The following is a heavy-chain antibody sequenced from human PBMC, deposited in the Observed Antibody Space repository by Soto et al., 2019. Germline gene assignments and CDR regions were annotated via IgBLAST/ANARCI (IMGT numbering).Heavy chain of an antibody. D-gene: IGHD6-13*01. CDR2: IIPIFGTA. CDR3: ARADYSSSWYGLVNYYYYGMDV. CDR1: GGTFSSYA. Sequence: SVKVSCKASGGTFSSYAISWVRQAPGQGXEWMGGIIPIFGTANYAQKFQGRVTITADESTSTAYMELSSLRSEDTAVYYCARADYSSSWYGLVNYYYYGMDVWGQGTTVTVSS. V-gene: IGHV1-69*13. J-gene: IGHJ6*02.